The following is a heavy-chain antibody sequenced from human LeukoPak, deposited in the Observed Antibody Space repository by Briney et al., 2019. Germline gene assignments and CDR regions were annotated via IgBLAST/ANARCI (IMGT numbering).Heavy chain of an antibody. Sequence: GGSLRLSCAASGFTFDDYAMHWVRQAPGKGLEWVSGISWNSGSIGYADSVKGRFTISRDNAKNSLYLQMNSLRAEDTALYYCAKDNGSGYSYGYVDYWGQGTLVTVSS. D-gene: IGHD5-18*01. V-gene: IGHV3-9*01. CDR2: ISWNSGSI. J-gene: IGHJ4*02. CDR3: AKDNGSGYSYGYVDY. CDR1: GFTFDDYA.